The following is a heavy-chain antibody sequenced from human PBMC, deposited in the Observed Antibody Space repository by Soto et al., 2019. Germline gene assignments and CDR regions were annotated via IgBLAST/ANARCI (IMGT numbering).Heavy chain of an antibody. CDR3: ARAPDDPQFDF. Sequence: PSVKLSCQPSGCTYTGYGISWVRQAPGQGLKGMRWISAYNGNTNYAQKLQGRVTMTTDTSTSTAYMELRSLRSDDTAVDYCARAPDDPQFDFRRQGTLVTV. J-gene: IGHJ4*02. CDR2: ISAYNGNT. V-gene: IGHV1-18*01. CDR1: GCTYTGYG.